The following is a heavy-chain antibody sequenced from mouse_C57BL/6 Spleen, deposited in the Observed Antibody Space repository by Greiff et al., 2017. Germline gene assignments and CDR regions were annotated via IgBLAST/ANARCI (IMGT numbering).Heavy chain of an antibody. Sequence: QVQLKESGAELVRPGASVTLSCKASGYTFTDYEMHWVKQTPVHGLEWIGAIDPETGGTAYNQKFKGKAILTADKSSSTAYMELRSLTSEDSAVYYCTRRGVVATGDYWGQGTTLTVSS. CDR1: GYTFTDYE. CDR3: TRRGVVATGDY. CDR2: IDPETGGT. J-gene: IGHJ2*01. V-gene: IGHV1-15*01. D-gene: IGHD1-1*01.